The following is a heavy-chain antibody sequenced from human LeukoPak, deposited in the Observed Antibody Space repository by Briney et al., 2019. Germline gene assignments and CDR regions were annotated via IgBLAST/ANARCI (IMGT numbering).Heavy chain of an antibody. CDR3: ATDSRRDTAMVN. J-gene: IGHJ4*02. D-gene: IGHD5-18*01. Sequence: ASVKVSCKASGYTFTSYYMHWVRQAPGQGLEWMGIINPSGGSTSYAQKFQGRVTMTEDTSTDTAYMELSSLRSEDTAVYYCATDSRRDTAMVNWGQGTLVTVSS. V-gene: IGHV1-46*01. CDR2: INPSGGST. CDR1: GYTFTSYY.